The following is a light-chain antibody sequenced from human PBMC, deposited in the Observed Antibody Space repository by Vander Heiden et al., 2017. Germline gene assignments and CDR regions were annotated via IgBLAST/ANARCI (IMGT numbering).Light chain of an antibody. CDR2: GEN. CDR1: RLRRYY. V-gene: IGLV3-19*01. J-gene: IGLJ1*01. CDR3: NSRDSSGNELV. Sequence: SSELTQDPAVSVALGQTVRITCQGDRLRRYYASWYQQKPGQAPKVVMYGENKRPSGTPDRFSGSSSGSTASLTITGAQAEDEADYYCNSRDSSGNELVFGSGTKVTVL.